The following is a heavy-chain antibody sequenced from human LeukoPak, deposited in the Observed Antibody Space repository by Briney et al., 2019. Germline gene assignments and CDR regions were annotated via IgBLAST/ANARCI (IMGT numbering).Heavy chain of an antibody. CDR3: ARDSASTSGSHYIGYFDT. J-gene: IGHJ4*02. CDR1: GFTFSNYW. Sequence: GGSLRLSCAASGFTFSNYWMSWVRQVPGKGLEWVAIIKQDGRETYYVDSVKGRFTISRENAKNSLYLQMDSLRAEDTAVYYCARDSASTSGSHYIGYFDTWGRGTLVTVSS. V-gene: IGHV3-7*01. CDR2: IKQDGRET. D-gene: IGHD3-10*01.